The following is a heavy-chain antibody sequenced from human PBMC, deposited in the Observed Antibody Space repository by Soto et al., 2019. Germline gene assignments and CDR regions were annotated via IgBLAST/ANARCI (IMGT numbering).Heavy chain of an antibody. V-gene: IGHV3-30-3*01. D-gene: IGHD6-19*01. CDR3: ARDKSAVAGTVDS. CDR1: AFTFSDYA. CDR2: ISYDGTNK. J-gene: IGHJ4*02. Sequence: QVQLVESGGGVVQPGRPLRLSCAASAFTFSDYAMHWVRQAPGKGLEWLAVISYDGTNKYYADSVRGRFTISKDSSKSTIFLHMDSLRAEDTALYYCARDKSAVAGTVDSWGQGTLLTVSS.